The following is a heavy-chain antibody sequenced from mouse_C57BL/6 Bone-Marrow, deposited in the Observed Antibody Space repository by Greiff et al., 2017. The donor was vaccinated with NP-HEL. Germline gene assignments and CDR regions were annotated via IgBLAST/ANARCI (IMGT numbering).Heavy chain of an antibody. CDR1: GYTFTDYY. D-gene: IGHD1-1*01. V-gene: IGHV1-19*01. Sequence: EVQLQQSGPVLVKPGASVKMSCKASGYTFTDYYMNWVKQSHGKSLEWIGVINPYNGGTSYNQKFKGKATLTVDKSSSTAYMELNSLTSEDSAVYYCAILLRPGYWYFDVWGTGTTVTVSS. CDR2: INPYNGGT. CDR3: AILLRPGYWYFDV. J-gene: IGHJ1*03.